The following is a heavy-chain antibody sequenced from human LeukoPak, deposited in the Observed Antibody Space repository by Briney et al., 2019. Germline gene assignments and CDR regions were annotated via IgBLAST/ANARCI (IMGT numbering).Heavy chain of an antibody. D-gene: IGHD1-26*01. CDR1: GFTYNSHA. CDR3: ARAGGSYYTYYYYGMDV. V-gene: IGHV3-33*01. CDR2: IWYDGSNK. Sequence: GGSLRLSCAASGFTYNSHAMHWVRQAPGKGLEWVAVIWYDGSNKYYADSVKGRFTISRDNSKNTLYLQMNSLRAEDTAVYYCARAGGSYYTYYYYGMDVWGQGTAVTVSS. J-gene: IGHJ6*02.